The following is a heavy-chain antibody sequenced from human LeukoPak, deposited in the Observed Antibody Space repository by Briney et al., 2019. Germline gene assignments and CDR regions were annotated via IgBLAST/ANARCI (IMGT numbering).Heavy chain of an antibody. D-gene: IGHD3-16*01. Sequence: GGSLRLSCAASGFTFSSYAMHWVRQAPGKGLEWVAVISYDGSNKYYADSVKGRFTISRDNSKNTLYLQMNSLRAEDTAVYYCARGDLHYHDSTRRGFDIWGQGTMVTVSS. CDR2: ISYDGSNK. CDR1: GFTFSSYA. CDR3: ARGDLHYHDSTRRGFDI. J-gene: IGHJ3*02. V-gene: IGHV3-30*04.